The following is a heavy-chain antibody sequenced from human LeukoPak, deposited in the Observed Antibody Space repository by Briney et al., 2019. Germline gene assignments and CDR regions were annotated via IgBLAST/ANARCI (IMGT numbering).Heavy chain of an antibody. Sequence: GGTLRLSCAASGFPFSSYEMNWVRQAPGKGLEWVSYISSSGSTIYYADSVKVRFTISRDNAKNSLYLQMNSLRADDTAVYFCASGGIVGENPSYYGMDVWRQGTTVTVSS. CDR2: ISSSGSTI. V-gene: IGHV3-48*03. D-gene: IGHD1-26*01. CDR3: ASGGIVGENPSYYGMDV. CDR1: GFPFSSYE. J-gene: IGHJ6*02.